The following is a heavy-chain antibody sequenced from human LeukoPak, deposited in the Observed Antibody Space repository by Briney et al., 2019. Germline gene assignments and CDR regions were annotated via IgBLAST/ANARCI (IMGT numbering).Heavy chain of an antibody. CDR2: ISGSGGST. CDR3: AKVREGFGELLSSFDY. D-gene: IGHD3-10*01. V-gene: IGHV3-23*01. CDR1: GFTFSSYA. Sequence: PGGSLRLSCAASGFTFSSYAMSWVRQAPGKGLEWVSAISGSGGSTYYADSVKGRFTISRDNSKNTLYLQMNSLRAEDTAVYYCAKVREGFGELLSSFDYWGQGTLVTVSS. J-gene: IGHJ4*02.